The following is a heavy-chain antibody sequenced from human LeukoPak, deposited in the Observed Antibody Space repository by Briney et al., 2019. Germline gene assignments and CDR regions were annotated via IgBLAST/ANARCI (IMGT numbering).Heavy chain of an antibody. CDR3: SRDLAKFGGWYDV. J-gene: IGHJ6*02. V-gene: IGHV1-3*04. Sequence: ASVKVSCKASGYTFTNYAVHWVRQAPGQGLEWMGWINTGNGNTIYSQKFQGRVTITRDTSASTAYMELISLRFEDTAVYYCSRDLAKFGGWYDVWGQGTTVTVPS. D-gene: IGHD6-19*01. CDR2: INTGNGNT. CDR1: GYTFTNYA.